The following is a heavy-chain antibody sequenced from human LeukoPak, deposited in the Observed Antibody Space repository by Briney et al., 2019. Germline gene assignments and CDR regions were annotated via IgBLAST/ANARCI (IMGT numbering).Heavy chain of an antibody. Sequence: TGGSLRLSCAAYGFTVSSNYMSWVRQAPGKGLEWVSVIYSGGSTYYADSVKGRFTISRDNSKNTLYLQMNSLRAEDTAVYYCASGIVGARALRYWGQETRVTVSS. J-gene: IGHJ4*02. CDR3: ASGIVGARALRY. CDR2: IYSGGST. CDR1: GFTVSSNY. D-gene: IGHD1-26*01. V-gene: IGHV3-53*01.